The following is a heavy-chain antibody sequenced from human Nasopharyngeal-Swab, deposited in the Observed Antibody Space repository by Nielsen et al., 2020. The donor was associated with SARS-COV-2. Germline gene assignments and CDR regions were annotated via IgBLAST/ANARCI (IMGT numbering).Heavy chain of an antibody. CDR2: ISSSSSYI. V-gene: IGHV3-21*01. CDR3: ARDGLGYDFWSAYFMDV. D-gene: IGHD3-3*01. J-gene: IGHJ6*02. Sequence: WIRQPPGKGLEWASSISSSSSYIYYADSVKGRFTISRDNAKNSLYLQMNSLRAEDTAVYYCARDGLGYDFWSAYFMDVWGQGTTVTVSS.